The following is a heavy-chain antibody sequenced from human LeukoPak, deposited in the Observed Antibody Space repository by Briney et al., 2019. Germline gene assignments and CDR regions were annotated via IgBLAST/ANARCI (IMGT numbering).Heavy chain of an antibody. CDR2: ISSSSTYI. CDR3: ARDQLRSGLSVAGPGFMD. J-gene: IGHJ4*02. D-gene: IGHD6-19*01. V-gene: IGHV3-21*01. Sequence: SGGSLRLSCAASGFTFKSCSMNWVRQAPGKGREGGASISSSSTYINYADSVKGRFTISRDNAKNSLYLQMNSLRDEDTAVYYCARDQLRSGLSVAGPGFMDWGQGTLVTVSS. CDR1: GFTFKSCS.